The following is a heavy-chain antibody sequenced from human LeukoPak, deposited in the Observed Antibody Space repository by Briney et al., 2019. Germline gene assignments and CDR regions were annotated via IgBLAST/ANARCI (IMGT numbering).Heavy chain of an antibody. D-gene: IGHD3-22*01. Sequence: KRGESLQISGKGSGSIFTSYWIGWVRQLPGKSLEWMGIIYPGDSDTRYSPSFQGQVTISADKSISTAYLQWSSLKASDTAMYYCARLYYYDSSGYYPDYWGQGTLVTVSS. CDR3: ARLYYYDSSGYYPDY. V-gene: IGHV5-51*01. J-gene: IGHJ4*02. CDR1: GSIFTSYW. CDR2: IYPGDSDT.